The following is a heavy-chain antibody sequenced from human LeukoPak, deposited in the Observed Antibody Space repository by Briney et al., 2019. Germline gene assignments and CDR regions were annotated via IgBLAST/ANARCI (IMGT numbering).Heavy chain of an antibody. J-gene: IGHJ4*02. CDR3: ARDHRRYYYGSGSPDY. V-gene: IGHV3-23*01. Sequence: PGGSLRLSCAASGFTFSSYAMSWVRQAPGKGLEWVSAISGSGGSTYYADSVKGRFTISRDNSKNTLYLQMNSLRAEDTAVYYCARDHRRYYYGSGSPDYWGQGTLVTVSS. D-gene: IGHD3-10*01. CDR2: ISGSGGST. CDR1: GFTFSSYA.